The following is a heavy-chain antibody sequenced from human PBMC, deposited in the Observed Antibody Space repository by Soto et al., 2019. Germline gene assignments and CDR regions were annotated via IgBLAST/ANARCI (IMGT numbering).Heavy chain of an antibody. D-gene: IGHD1-7*01. CDR1: GYTFTSCD. CDR2: MNPNSGNT. J-gene: IGHJ4*02. Sequence: QVQLVQSGAEVKKPGASVKVSCKASGYTFTSCDINWVRQATGQGLEWMGWMNPNSGNTGYAQKVQGRVSMTRNTSLTTAYMELSSLRSEDTAVYYCARGGLPGTGFDYWGQGSLITVSS. CDR3: ARGGLPGTGFDY. V-gene: IGHV1-8*01.